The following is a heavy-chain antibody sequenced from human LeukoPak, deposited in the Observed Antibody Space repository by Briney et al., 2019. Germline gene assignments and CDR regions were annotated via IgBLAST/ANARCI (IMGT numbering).Heavy chain of an antibody. CDR3: ARHDDILTGYPTAT. CDR2: IYPGDSET. CDR1: GYSFSSYW. J-gene: IGHJ5*02. Sequence: GESLKISCKGFGYSFSSYWIGWVRQMPGKGLEWMGIIYPGDSETRYSPPFQGQVTISADKSISTAYLQWSSLKASDTAMYYCARHDDILTGYPTATWGQGTLVTVSS. D-gene: IGHD3-9*01. V-gene: IGHV5-51*01.